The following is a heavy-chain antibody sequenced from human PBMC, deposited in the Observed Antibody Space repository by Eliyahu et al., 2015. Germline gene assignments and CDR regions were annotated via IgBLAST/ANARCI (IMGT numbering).Heavy chain of an antibody. CDR3: ARDLDGWYFDL. V-gene: IGHV4-59*01. Sequence: QVQLQESGPGLVKPSETLSLTCTVSGGXISSYYWSXIRQPPGKGXXWIGYIYYSGSTNYNPSLKSRVTISVDTSKNQFSLKLSSVTAADTAVYYCARDLDGWYFDLWGRGTLVTVSS. J-gene: IGHJ2*01. CDR1: GGXISSYY. CDR2: IYYSGST.